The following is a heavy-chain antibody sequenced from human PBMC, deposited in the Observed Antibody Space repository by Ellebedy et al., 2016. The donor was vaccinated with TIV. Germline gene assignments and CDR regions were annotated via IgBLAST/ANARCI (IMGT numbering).Heavy chain of an antibody. CDR1: GITFSSYG. D-gene: IGHD3-10*01. V-gene: IGHV3-33*01. CDR3: ASMNPNGGWFADKDV. Sequence: GGSLRLSXAASGITFSSYGMHWVRQAPGKGLEWVAVIWYDGSNKYYADSVKGRFTISRDNSKNTLYLQMNSLRAEDTAVYYCASMNPNGGWFADKDVWGQGTTVTVSS. J-gene: IGHJ6*02. CDR2: IWYDGSNK.